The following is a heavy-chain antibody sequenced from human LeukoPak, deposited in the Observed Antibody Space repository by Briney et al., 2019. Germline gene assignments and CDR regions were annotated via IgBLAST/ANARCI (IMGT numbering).Heavy chain of an antibody. Sequence: SETLSLTCTVSVGSISSSSYYWGWIRQPPGKGLEWIGSIYYSGSTYYNPSLKSRVTISVDTSKNQFSLKLSSVTAADTAVYYCASQEYYYDSSGYANWFDPWGQGTLVTVSS. J-gene: IGHJ5*02. CDR1: VGSISSSSYY. V-gene: IGHV4-39*01. CDR3: ASQEYYYDSSGYANWFDP. D-gene: IGHD3-22*01. CDR2: IYYSGST.